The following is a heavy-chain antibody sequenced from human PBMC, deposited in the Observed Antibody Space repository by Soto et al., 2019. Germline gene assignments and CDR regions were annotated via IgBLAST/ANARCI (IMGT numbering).Heavy chain of an antibody. CDR2: ISDSGST. CDR3: ARTTFYDIFTAYYSLFDY. D-gene: IGHD3-9*01. CDR1: GGSISSGGYY. Sequence: QVQLQESGPELVKPSQTLTLTCTVSGGSISSGGYYWSWIRQHPGKGLEWIGHISDSGSTYYNPSLTSRLTISVDTSKNHFSLNLSAVSAADTAVYYCARTTFYDIFTAYYSLFDYWGQGTLVTVSS. V-gene: IGHV4-31*03. J-gene: IGHJ4*02.